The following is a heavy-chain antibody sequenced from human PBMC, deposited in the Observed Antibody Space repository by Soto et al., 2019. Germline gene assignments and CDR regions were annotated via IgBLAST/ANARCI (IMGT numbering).Heavy chain of an antibody. Sequence: QVQLVESGGGVVQPGRSLRLSCAASGFTFSSYGMHWVRQAPGKGLEWVAVISYDGSNKYYADSVKGRFTISRDNSKNTLYLQMNNLRAEDTAVYYCAKETPDYYDSSGVDYWGQGTLVTASS. CDR2: ISYDGSNK. J-gene: IGHJ4*02. D-gene: IGHD3-22*01. CDR1: GFTFSSYG. CDR3: AKETPDYYDSSGVDY. V-gene: IGHV3-30*18.